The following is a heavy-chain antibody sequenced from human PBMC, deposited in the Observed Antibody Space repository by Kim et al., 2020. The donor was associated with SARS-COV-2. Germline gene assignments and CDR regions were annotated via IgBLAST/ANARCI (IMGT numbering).Heavy chain of an antibody. Sequence: NYNPSLKSRVTISVDTSKNQFSLKLSSVTAADTAVYYCARVYYYYYGMDVWGQGTTVTVSS. J-gene: IGHJ6*02. V-gene: IGHV4-34*01. CDR3: ARVYYYYYGMDV.